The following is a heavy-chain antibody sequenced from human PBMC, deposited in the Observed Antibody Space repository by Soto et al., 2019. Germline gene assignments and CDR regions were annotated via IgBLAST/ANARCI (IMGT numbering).Heavy chain of an antibody. CDR3: ARRVTTVTRDAFDI. D-gene: IGHD4-17*01. Sequence: GGSLRLSCAASGFTFSSYWMSWVRQAPGKGLEWVANIKQDGSEKYYVDSVKGRFTISRDNAKNSLYLQMNSLRAEDTAVYYCARRVTTVTRDAFDIWGQGTMVTVSS. J-gene: IGHJ3*02. V-gene: IGHV3-7*01. CDR1: GFTFSSYW. CDR2: IKQDGSEK.